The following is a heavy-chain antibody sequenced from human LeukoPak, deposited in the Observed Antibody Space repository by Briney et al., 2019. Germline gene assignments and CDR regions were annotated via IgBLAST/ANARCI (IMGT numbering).Heavy chain of an antibody. J-gene: IGHJ4*02. D-gene: IGHD3-22*01. V-gene: IGHV4-34*01. CDR3: ARFVHSSGYYYVRGFDY. CDR1: GGSFSGYY. Sequence: SETLSLTCAVYGGSFSGYYWSWIRQPPGKGLEWIGEINHSGSTNYNPSLKSRVTISVDTSKNQFSLKLSSETAADTAVYYCARFVHSSGYYYVRGFDYWGQGTLVTVSS. CDR2: INHSGST.